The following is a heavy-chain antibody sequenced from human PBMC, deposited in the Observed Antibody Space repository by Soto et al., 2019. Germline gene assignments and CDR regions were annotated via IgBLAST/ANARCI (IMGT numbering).Heavy chain of an antibody. CDR3: ARVRAGTTTGLDY. Sequence: TLSLTCAVSRGSINSSNWWSWVRQPPGKGLEWIGEIYHSGSTNYNPSLKSRVTISVDKSKNQFSLKLSSVTAADTAVYYCARVRAGTTTGLDYWGQGTLVTVSS. V-gene: IGHV4-4*02. CDR1: RGSINSSNW. J-gene: IGHJ4*02. CDR2: IYHSGST. D-gene: IGHD1-1*01.